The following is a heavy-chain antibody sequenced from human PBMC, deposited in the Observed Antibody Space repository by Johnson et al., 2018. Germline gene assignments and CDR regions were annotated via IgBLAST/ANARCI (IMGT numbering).Heavy chain of an antibody. CDR3: AREGYYESSGYYLLADAFDF. V-gene: IGHV3-30-3*01. J-gene: IGHJ3*01. D-gene: IGHD3-22*01. CDR2: IAYEGSKK. CDR1: GFTCNKYA. Sequence: VQLVESGGGVVQPGRSLRLSCAASGFTCNKYAMHWVRQAPGQGLEWVAVIAYEGSKKYYVDSVKGRFTSPKDNANNTLYLQMNSLSVEDTAVYYCAREGYYESSGYYLLADAFDFWGQGTMVTVSS.